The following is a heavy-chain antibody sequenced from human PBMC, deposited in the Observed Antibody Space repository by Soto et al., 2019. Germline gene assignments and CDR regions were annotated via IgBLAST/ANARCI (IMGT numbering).Heavy chain of an antibody. J-gene: IGHJ4*02. D-gene: IGHD2-15*01. V-gene: IGHV4-59*08. CDR3: ASRYCSGGSCYFDY. Sequence: SETLSLTCTVSGGSISSYYWSWIRQPPGKGLEWIGYIYYSGSTNYNPSLKSRVTISVDTSKNQFSLKLSSVTAADTAVYYCASRYCSGGSCYFDYWGQGTLVTVSS. CDR2: IYYSGST. CDR1: GGSISSYY.